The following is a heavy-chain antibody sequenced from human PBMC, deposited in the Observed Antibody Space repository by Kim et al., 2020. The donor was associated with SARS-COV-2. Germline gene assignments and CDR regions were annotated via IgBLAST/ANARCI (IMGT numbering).Heavy chain of an antibody. Sequence: GGSLRLSCAASGFTFSSYAMHWVRQAPGKGLEWVAVISYDGSNKYYADSVKGRFTISRDNSKNTLYLQMNSLRAEDTAVYYCARDIGSGMVRGVTPWAYYYGMDVWGQGTTVTLSS. CDR3: ARDIGSGMVRGVTPWAYYYGMDV. D-gene: IGHD3-10*01. J-gene: IGHJ6*02. CDR1: GFTFSSYA. V-gene: IGHV3-30-3*01. CDR2: ISYDGSNK.